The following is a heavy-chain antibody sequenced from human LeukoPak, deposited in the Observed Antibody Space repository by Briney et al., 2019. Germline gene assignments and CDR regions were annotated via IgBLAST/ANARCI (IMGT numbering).Heavy chain of an antibody. Sequence: GGSLILSCAASGFIVSSNYMSWVRQAPGKGLEWVSVLYSDGSTYYADSVKGRFTISRDNSKNTLYLQMNNLRVEDTAVYYCATAAYDSNGYTANHDHRGQGTLVTVSS. CDR3: ATAAYDSNGYTANHDH. V-gene: IGHV3-53*01. CDR1: GFIVSSNY. J-gene: IGHJ4*02. CDR2: LYSDGST. D-gene: IGHD3-22*01.